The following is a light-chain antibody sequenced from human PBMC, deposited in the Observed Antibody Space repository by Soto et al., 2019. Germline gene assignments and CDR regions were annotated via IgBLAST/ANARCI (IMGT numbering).Light chain of an antibody. J-gene: IGKJ1*01. CDR2: DAS. V-gene: IGKV3-20*01. CDR3: QQYGSSPWT. CDR1: QSVSSSS. Sequence: VLTQSPGALSLTPRERDALFCRASQSVSSSSLAWYQQKPGQAPRLLIYDASSRATGIPDRFSGSGSGTDFTLTISRLEPEDFAVYYCQQYGSSPWTFAQRIKV.